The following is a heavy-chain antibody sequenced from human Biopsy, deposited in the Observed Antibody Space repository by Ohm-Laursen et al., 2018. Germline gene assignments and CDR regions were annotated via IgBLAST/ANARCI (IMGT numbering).Heavy chain of an antibody. CDR1: GYTSTGYH. Sequence: ASVKVSCKASGYTSTGYHVHWVRQAPGQGLEWMGWINAKTGDTNYAQKFQGRVTMTRDTSISTAYADLSSLRSDDTAVYYCTRGGYYYDSLAYYYWFDPWGQGTLVTVSS. D-gene: IGHD3-22*01. J-gene: IGHJ5*02. CDR2: INAKTGDT. V-gene: IGHV1-2*02. CDR3: TRGGYYYDSLAYYYWFDP.